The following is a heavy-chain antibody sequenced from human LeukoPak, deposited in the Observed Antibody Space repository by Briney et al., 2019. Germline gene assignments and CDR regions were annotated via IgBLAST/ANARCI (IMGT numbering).Heavy chain of an antibody. CDR3: ARDVSRELPYFDY. V-gene: IGHV3-7*01. J-gene: IGHJ4*02. CDR2: IKQDGSEK. CDR1: GFTFSSYW. D-gene: IGHD1-26*01. Sequence: GGSLRLSCAAFGFTFSSYWMSWVRQAPGKGLEWVANIKQDGSEKYYVDSVKGRFTISRDNAKNSLYLQMNSLRAEDTAVYYCARDVSRELPYFDYWGQGTLVTVSS.